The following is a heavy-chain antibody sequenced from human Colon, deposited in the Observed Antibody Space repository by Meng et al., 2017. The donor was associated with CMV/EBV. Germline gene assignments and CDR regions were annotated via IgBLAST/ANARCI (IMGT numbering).Heavy chain of an antibody. CDR1: FTNSY. V-gene: IGHV1-46*01. Sequence: FTNSYIHWVRRAPGQGLEWMGMINPSGGSTSYSHKFQARITMTRDTSTSTVYMTLGGLRSDDTAVYYCARDNPQPRWGWSGSPAEYWGGGSLVTVSS. CDR2: INPSGGST. CDR3: ARDNPQPRWGWSGSPAEY. D-gene: IGHD3-10*01. J-gene: IGHJ4*02.